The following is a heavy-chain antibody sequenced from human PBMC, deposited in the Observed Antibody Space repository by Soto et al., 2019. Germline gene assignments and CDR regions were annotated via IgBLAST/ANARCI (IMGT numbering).Heavy chain of an antibody. Sequence: SVKLCCKASGGTFSSDAISSARKAPGQGPEWMGGIIPIFGTANYAQKFQGRVTITADESRSTAYMELSSLRSEDTAVYYCARGDTMVRGVIIGTRWFDPWGQGTMVTVSS. J-gene: IGHJ5*02. D-gene: IGHD3-10*01. V-gene: IGHV1-69*13. CDR3: ARGDTMVRGVIIGTRWFDP. CDR1: GGTFSSDA. CDR2: IIPIFGTA.